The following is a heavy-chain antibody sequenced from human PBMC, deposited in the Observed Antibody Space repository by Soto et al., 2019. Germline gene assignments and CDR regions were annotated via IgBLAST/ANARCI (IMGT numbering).Heavy chain of an antibody. CDR3: ARDDSSGLAAEYFQH. D-gene: IGHD3-22*01. V-gene: IGHV1-69*12. CDR1: VGTFSSYA. J-gene: IGHJ1*01. Sequence: QVQLVQSGAEVKKPGSSVKVSCKASVGTFSSYAISWVRQAPGQGLEWMGGIIPIFGTANYAQKFQGRVTITADESTSTAYMELSSLRSEDTAVYYCARDDSSGLAAEYFQHWGQGTLFTVSS. CDR2: IIPIFGTA.